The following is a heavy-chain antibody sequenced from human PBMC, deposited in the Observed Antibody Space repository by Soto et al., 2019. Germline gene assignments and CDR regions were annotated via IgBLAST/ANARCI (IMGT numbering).Heavy chain of an antibody. J-gene: IGHJ5*02. D-gene: IGHD2-21*01. CDR1: GGSVSSGSYY. CDR2: IYYSGST. V-gene: IGHV4-61*01. CDR3: ARHTVVIPLWFDP. Sequence: PSETLSLTCTVSGGSVSSGSYYWSWIRQPPGKGLEWIGYIYYSGSTNYNPSLKSRVTISVDTSKNQFSLKLSSVTAADTAVYYCARHTVVIPLWFDPWGQGTLVTVSS.